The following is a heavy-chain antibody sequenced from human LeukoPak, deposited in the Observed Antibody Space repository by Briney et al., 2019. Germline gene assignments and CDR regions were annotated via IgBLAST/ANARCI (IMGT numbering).Heavy chain of an antibody. V-gene: IGHV3-48*04. D-gene: IGHD6-19*01. Sequence: GGSLRLSCAASGFTFSSYSMNWVRQAPGKGLEWVSYISSCSSTIYYADSVKGRFTISRDNAKNSLYLRMNSLRAEDTAVYYCARDGSSGWYTPWEDYWGQGTLVTVSS. CDR1: GFTFSSYS. CDR3: ARDGSSGWYTPWEDY. CDR2: ISSCSSTI. J-gene: IGHJ4*02.